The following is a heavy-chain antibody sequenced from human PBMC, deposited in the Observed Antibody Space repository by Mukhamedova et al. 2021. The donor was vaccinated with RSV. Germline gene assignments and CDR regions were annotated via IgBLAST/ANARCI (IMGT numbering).Heavy chain of an antibody. V-gene: IGHV3-23*01. CDR2: ISDSGGST. D-gene: IGHD3-16*01. Sequence: EWVSGISDSGGSTYYADSVKGRFTISRDNSKSTLYLQVHTLRAEDTAGYYCAQKGGRTYWGAFDIWGQGTMVTVSS. J-gene: IGHJ3*02. CDR3: AQKGGRTYWGAFDI.